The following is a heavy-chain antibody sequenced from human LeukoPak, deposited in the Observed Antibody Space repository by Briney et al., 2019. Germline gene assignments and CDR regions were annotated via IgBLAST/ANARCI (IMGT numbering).Heavy chain of an antibody. CDR3: ARDHSYACRRGSFDV. D-gene: IGHD3-16*01. Sequence: ASVTVSCMATVYSFTNYGISWVGQAPGQGLEWMGWISAHNGNTNYAQKLQGRVTMTTDTSTSTACMELRTLRSDDTAVYYCARDHSYACRRGSFDVWGQGTLVTVSS. CDR1: VYSFTNYG. CDR2: ISAHNGNT. V-gene: IGHV1-18*01. J-gene: IGHJ4*02.